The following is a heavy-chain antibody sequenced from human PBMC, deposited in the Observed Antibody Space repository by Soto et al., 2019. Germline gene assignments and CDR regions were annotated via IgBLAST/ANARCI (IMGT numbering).Heavy chain of an antibody. J-gene: IGHJ6*02. CDR1: GDSWGNYY. Sequence: PSETLSLICTVSGDSWGNYYWFCIRQPVGKGLEWIGRVSSSGNTNANPTLNSRATMSIDTSKNQFSLRLRSVTAADTAVYYCARADYEILTGSYAMDVWGQGTTVTVSS. CDR3: ARADYEILTGSYAMDV. D-gene: IGHD3-9*01. CDR2: VSSSGNT. V-gene: IGHV4-4*07.